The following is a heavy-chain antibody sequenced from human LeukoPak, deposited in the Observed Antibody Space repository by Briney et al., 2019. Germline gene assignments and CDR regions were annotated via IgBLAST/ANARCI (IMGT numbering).Heavy chain of an antibody. V-gene: IGHV3-23*01. CDR1: GFTFRTYT. Sequence: GGSLRLSCAASGFTFRTYTMTWVRQAPGKGLEWVSIISGGGGTTYYADSVRGRFTISRDNSKNTLYLQMNSLRAEDTARYYCAKSKISGSLGLEGYFDYWGQEILVTVSS. D-gene: IGHD1-26*01. J-gene: IGHJ4*02. CDR3: AKSKISGSLGLEGYFDY. CDR2: ISGGGGTT.